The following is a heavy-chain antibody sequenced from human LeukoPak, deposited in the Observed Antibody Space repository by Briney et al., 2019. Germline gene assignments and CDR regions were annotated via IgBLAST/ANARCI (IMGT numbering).Heavy chain of an antibody. CDR1: GGSISSGGYF. CDR2: IYYSGST. J-gene: IGHJ4*02. Sequence: PSGTLSLTCAVSGGSISSGGYFWTWIRQQPGRGLEWIGYIYYSGSTYYNPSLKSRVSISVDMSKNQFSLQLSSVTAADTAVYYCARAPYSSSSVDYWGQGTLVTVSS. V-gene: IGHV4-31*11. D-gene: IGHD6-6*01. CDR3: ARAPYSSSSVDY.